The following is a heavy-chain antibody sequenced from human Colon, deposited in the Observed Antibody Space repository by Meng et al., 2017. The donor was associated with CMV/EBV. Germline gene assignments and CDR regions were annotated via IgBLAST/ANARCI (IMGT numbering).Heavy chain of an antibody. CDR2: ITTNGRNA. CDR1: GFTFNNYV. V-gene: IGHV3-23*01. CDR3: AKDDY. Sequence: GGSLRLSCAASGFTFNNYVMSWVRQAPGMGLEWVSSITTNGRNAYYADSVKGRFTLSRDNSKNTLYLQMHSLRAEDTAVYYCAKDDYWGQGTLVTVSS. J-gene: IGHJ4*02.